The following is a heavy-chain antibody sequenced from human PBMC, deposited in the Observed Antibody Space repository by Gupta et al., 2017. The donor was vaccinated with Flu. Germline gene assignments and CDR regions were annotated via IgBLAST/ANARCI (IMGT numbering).Heavy chain of an antibody. V-gene: IGHV3-23*01. Sequence: RQAPGKGLEWVSTISASGGRTNYADSVKGRFTISRDSSKNTLYLQMNSLRAEDTAVYYCANHYGDYFPNWFDPWGQGTLVTVSS. J-gene: IGHJ5*02. D-gene: IGHD4-17*01. CDR3: ANHYGDYFPNWFDP. CDR2: ISASGGRT.